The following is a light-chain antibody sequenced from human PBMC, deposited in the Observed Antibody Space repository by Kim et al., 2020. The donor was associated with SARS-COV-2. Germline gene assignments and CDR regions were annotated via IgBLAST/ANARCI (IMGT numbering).Light chain of an antibody. Sequence: ATISGPWSSSNIGAVYDVHWYQQHPGAAPNLLISGNNNRPSGVPDRFSGSESGTSASLAITGLQAEDEADYYCQSYDSSLSGSVVFGGGTQLTVL. J-gene: IGLJ2*01. V-gene: IGLV1-40*01. CDR3: QSYDSSLSGSVV. CDR2: GNN. CDR1: SSNIGAVYD.